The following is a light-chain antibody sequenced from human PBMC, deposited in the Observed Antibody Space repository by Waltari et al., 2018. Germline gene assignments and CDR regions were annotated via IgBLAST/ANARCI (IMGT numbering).Light chain of an antibody. CDR2: GVT. Sequence: QSALTQPRSVSGSPGQSVTISCTGTSSDVGGYDYVSWYQQQSAKAPKLIIFGVTERHSGVPDRFSGSKSGNTASLTISGLQSEDEADYYCCSYAGSYTEVFGTGTTVTVL. CDR3: CSYAGSYTEV. CDR1: SSDVGGYDY. V-gene: IGLV2-11*01. J-gene: IGLJ1*01.